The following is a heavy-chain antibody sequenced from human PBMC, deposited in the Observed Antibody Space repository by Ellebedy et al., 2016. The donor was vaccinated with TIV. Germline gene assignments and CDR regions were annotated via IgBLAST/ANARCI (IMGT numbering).Heavy chain of an antibody. V-gene: IGHV3-74*01. J-gene: IGHJ4*02. Sequence: GESLKISCAASGFTFDDYAMHWVRQAPGKGLVWVSYIETNGIKTNYAASVKGRFTISRDNSKNTVSLQMNSLRVEDTAVYYCARGKLTWKSEDYWGQGTLVTVSS. CDR1: GFTFDDYA. D-gene: IGHD1-1*01. CDR2: IETNGIKT. CDR3: ARGKLTWKSEDY.